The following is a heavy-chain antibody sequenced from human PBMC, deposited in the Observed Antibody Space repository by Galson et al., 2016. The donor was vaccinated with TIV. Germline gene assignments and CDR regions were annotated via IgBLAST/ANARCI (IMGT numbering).Heavy chain of an antibody. CDR1: GFIVDDNY. J-gene: IGHJ6*02. CDR3: ARDRYYDARGYYYDYGMDV. Sequence: SLRLSCAASGFIVDDNYMTWIRQAPGKGLEWVSVIYGDGRTYYTDSVRGRFTISRDSSKNTLYLQMNSLRAEDTAVYYCARDRYYDARGYYYDYGMDVWGQGTTVTVSS. D-gene: IGHD3-22*01. V-gene: IGHV3-53*01. CDR2: IYGDGRT.